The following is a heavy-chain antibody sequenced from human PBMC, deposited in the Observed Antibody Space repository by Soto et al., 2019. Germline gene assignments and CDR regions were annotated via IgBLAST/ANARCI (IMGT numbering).Heavy chain of an antibody. J-gene: IGHJ6*02. V-gene: IGHV5-51*01. CDR1: GFSFSKYK. D-gene: IGHD4-17*01. CDR2: IHPGDSDT. CDR3: TLSYGDSYYYYYGMDV. Sequence: PGESLKISCEGSGFSFSKYKIGWVRQVPGKGLEWMGVIHPGDSDTIYSPSFQGQVTIPADKSISTAYLQWSSLKASDTAMYYCTLSYGDSYYYYYGMDVWGQGTTVTVSS.